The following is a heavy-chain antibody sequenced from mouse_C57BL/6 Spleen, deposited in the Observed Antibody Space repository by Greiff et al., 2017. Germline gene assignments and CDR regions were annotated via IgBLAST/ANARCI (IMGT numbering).Heavy chain of an antibody. J-gene: IGHJ3*01. Sequence: EVQLQQSGPELVKPGASVKIPCKASGYTFTDYNMDWVKQSHGKSLEWIGDINPNNGGTIYNQKFKGKATLTVDKSSSTAYMELRSLTSEDTAVYYCARIYYDYDVWFAYWGQGTLVTVSA. CDR3: ARIYYDYDVWFAY. CDR1: GYTFTDYN. D-gene: IGHD2-4*01. V-gene: IGHV1-18*01. CDR2: INPNNGGT.